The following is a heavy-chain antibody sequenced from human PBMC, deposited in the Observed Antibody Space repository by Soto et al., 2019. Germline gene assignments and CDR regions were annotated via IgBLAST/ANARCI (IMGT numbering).Heavy chain of an antibody. D-gene: IGHD5-12*01. J-gene: IGHJ4*02. CDR2: ITVYNGNA. CDR1: GYTFTSYG. V-gene: IGHV1-18*01. CDR3: ARWLQLRPLDY. Sequence: ASVKVSCKASGYTFTSYGVRWVRQAPGQGPEYMGWITVYNGNANYGQKFQDRVTMTVDTSTTTAYMELRNLIPADTAVYYCARWLQLRPLDYWGQGTLVTVSS.